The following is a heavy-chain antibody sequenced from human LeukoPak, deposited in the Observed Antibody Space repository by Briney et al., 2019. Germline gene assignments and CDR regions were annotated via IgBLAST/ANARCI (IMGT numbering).Heavy chain of an antibody. Sequence: ASVKVSRKASGYTLTSYDINWVRQATGQGLEWMGWMDPNSGNTGYAQKFQGRVTMTRNTSISTAYMELSSLRSEDTAVYYCARVYNRRPCMDVWGQGTTVTVSS. V-gene: IGHV1-8*01. CDR1: GYTLTSYD. CDR2: MDPNSGNT. J-gene: IGHJ6*02. D-gene: IGHD3-10*01. CDR3: ARVYNRRPCMDV.